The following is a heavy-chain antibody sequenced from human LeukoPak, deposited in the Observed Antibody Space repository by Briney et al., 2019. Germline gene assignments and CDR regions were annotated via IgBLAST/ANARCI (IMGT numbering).Heavy chain of an antibody. J-gene: IGHJ4*02. Sequence: GRSLRLSCVASGFIFSSNGMHWVRQAPGERLEWVAIISNDGSYDNYADSVKGRFTISRDNSKNTLYLQMSSLRAEDTAVYYCARDLPFDYWGQGTLVTVSS. CDR3: ARDLPFDY. V-gene: IGHV3-30*03. CDR1: GFIFSSNG. CDR2: ISNDGSYD.